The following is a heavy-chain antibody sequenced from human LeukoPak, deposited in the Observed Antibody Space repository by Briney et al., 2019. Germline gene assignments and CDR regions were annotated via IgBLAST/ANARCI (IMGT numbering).Heavy chain of an antibody. CDR2: IYRRGST. D-gene: IGHD5-12*01. CDR1: GYSISGGYY. V-gene: IGHV4-38-2*02. Sequence: SETLSLTCTVSGYSISGGYYWGWIRQSPGKGLEWIGNIYRRGSTHYNPSLKSRVTISVDKSKNQFSLKLSSVTAADTAVYYCAGQYSGSRGFSWFDPWGQGTLVTVSS. CDR3: AGQYSGSRGFSWFDP. J-gene: IGHJ5*02.